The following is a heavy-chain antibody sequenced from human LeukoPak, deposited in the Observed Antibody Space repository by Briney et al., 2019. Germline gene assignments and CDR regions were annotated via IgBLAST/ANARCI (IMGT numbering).Heavy chain of an antibody. J-gene: IGHJ4*02. CDR2: IYYSGST. CDR1: GGSISSYY. D-gene: IGHD6-13*01. V-gene: IGHV4-59*01. Sequence: SETLSLTCTVSGGSISSYYWSWIRQPPGKGLEWIGYIYYSGSTNYNPSLESRVTISVDTSKNQFSLKLSSVTAADTAVYYCARGSSLIAAAGIIDYWGQGTLVTVSS. CDR3: ARGSSLIAAAGIIDY.